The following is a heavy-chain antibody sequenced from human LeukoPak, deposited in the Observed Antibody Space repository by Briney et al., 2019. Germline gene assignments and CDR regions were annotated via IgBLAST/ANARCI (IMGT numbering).Heavy chain of an antibody. Sequence: QTGGSLRLSCAASGFTFSSYGMHWVRQAPGKGLEWLSYISSCGFTKYCADSVKGRFTISRDNAKNSVYLQMDSLRAEDTAVYYCARDPSTWNGYSDYWGQGTLVTVSS. CDR1: GFTFSSYG. CDR2: ISSCGFTK. J-gene: IGHJ4*02. D-gene: IGHD3-3*01. CDR3: ARDPSTWNGYSDY. V-gene: IGHV3-48*01.